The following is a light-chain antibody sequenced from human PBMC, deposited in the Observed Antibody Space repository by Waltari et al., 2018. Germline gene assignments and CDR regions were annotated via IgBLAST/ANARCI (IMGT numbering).Light chain of an antibody. CDR1: NSDVGNYNL. CDR2: EVI. J-gene: IGLJ1*01. Sequence: QSALTQPASMSGTPGQSITISCTGTNSDVGNYNLVSWYQHHPGEAPKLMICEVIKRPSGVSNRFSGAKSGNTASLTISGLQAEDEADYYCCSYAGSGTYVFGTGTKVTVL. V-gene: IGLV2-23*02. CDR3: CSYAGSGTYV.